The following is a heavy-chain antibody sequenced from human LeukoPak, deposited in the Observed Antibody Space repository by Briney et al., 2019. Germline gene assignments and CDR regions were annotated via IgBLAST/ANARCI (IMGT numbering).Heavy chain of an antibody. CDR3: TTDWYSSFIPSRD. V-gene: IGHV3-15*01. J-gene: IGHJ4*02. CDR1: GFTFSNAW. Sequence: GGSLRLSCAASGFTFSNAWMSWVRQAPGKGLEWVGRIKSKTDGGTTDYAAPVKGRFTISRDDSKNTLYLQMNSLKTEDTAVYYCTTDWYSSFIPSRDWGQGTLVTVSS. D-gene: IGHD6-13*01. CDR2: IKSKTDGGTT.